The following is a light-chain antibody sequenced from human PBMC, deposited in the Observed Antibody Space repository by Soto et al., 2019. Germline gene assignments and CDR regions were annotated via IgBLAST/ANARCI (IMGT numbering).Light chain of an antibody. CDR1: QSLNSN. V-gene: IGKV3-15*01. Sequence: EIVMTQSPATLSVSPGGRATLSCRASQSLNSNLAWYQQKPGQAPRLLIDGASDRATGIPDRFSGSGYGTEFTLSISSLQSEDFAVYYCQQYNTWPWTFGQGTKVDIK. CDR2: GAS. CDR3: QQYNTWPWT. J-gene: IGKJ1*01.